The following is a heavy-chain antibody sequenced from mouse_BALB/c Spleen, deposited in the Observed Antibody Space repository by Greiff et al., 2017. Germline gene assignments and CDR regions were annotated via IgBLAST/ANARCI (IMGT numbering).Heavy chain of an antibody. J-gene: IGHJ3*01. CDR3: ARSYYDYVWFAY. Sequence: EVKLVESGGGLVQPGGSRKLSCAASGFTFSSFGMHWVRQAPEKGLEWVAYISSGSSTIYYADTVKGRFTISRDNPKNTLFLQMTSLRSEDTAMYYCARSYYDYVWFAYWGQGTLVTVSA. V-gene: IGHV5-17*02. CDR2: ISSGSSTI. CDR1: GFTFSSFG. D-gene: IGHD2-4*01.